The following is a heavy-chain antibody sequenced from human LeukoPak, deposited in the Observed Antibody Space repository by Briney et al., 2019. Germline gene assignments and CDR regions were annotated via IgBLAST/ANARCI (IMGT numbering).Heavy chain of an antibody. V-gene: IGHV1-2*02. D-gene: IGHD3-10*01. J-gene: IGHJ4*02. CDR1: GYTFTGYY. CDR2: INPNSGGT. CDR3: ARLLWFGELNDY. Sequence: ASVKVSCKASGYTFTGYYMHWVRQAPGQGLEWMGWINPNSGGTNYAQKFQGRVTMTRDKSISTAYMELSRLRSDDMAVYYCARLLWFGELNDYWGQGTLVTVSS.